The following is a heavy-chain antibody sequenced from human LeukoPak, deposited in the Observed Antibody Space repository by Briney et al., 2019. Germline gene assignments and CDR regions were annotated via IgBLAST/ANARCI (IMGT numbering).Heavy chain of an antibody. CDR1: GYTFTSYD. CDR2: MNPNSGNT. D-gene: IGHD3-22*01. CDR3: ARGMGSGSYSAAYYFDY. Sequence: ASVKVSCKASGYTFTSYDINWMRQATGQGLEWMGWMNPNSGNTGYAQKFQDRVTMTRNTSISTAYMELSSLRSEDTAVYYCARGMGSGSYSAAYYFDYWGQGALVTVSS. V-gene: IGHV1-8*01. J-gene: IGHJ4*02.